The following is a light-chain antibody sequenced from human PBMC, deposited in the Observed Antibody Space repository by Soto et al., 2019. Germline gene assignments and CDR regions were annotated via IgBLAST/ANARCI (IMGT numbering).Light chain of an antibody. CDR2: DVS. CDR3: RSYTSSSTRV. V-gene: IGLV2-14*01. J-gene: IGLJ1*01. CDR1: SSDVGGYNY. Sequence: QSVLTQPASVSGSPGQSITISCTGTSSDVGGYNYVSWYQQHPGKAPKLMIYDVSNRPSGVSNRFSGSKSGNTASLTSSGLQAEDEADYYCRSYTSSSTRVFGTGTKLTVL.